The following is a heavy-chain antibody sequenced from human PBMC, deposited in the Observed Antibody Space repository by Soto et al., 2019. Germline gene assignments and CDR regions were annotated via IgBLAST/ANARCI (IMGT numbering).Heavy chain of an antibody. Sequence: SEPLSLTCAVYGGSFSGYYWSWIRKTPGKGLEWIGEISHSGSTNYNPSLKSRVTMSVDTSRNQFSLKVNSVTAADTAVYYCARQQLLPFYYSLDVWGQGTTVTVS. CDR3: ARQQLLPFYYSLDV. J-gene: IGHJ6*02. CDR1: GGSFSGYY. D-gene: IGHD6-13*01. V-gene: IGHV4-34*01. CDR2: ISHSGST.